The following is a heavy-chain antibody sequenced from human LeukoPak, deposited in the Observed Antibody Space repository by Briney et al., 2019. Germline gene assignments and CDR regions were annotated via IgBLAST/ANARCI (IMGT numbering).Heavy chain of an antibody. CDR2: ISYDGSNT. CDR3: ARDPNHLVVVTATLDY. D-gene: IGHD2-21*02. CDR1: GFIFSSYS. Sequence: GGSLRLSCAASGFIFSSYSMSWVRQAPGKGLEWLAVISYDGSNTVYADSVKGRFTTSRDNFKNTLYLYMNSLRTEDTAMYYCARDPNHLVVVTATLDYWGPGTQVTV. J-gene: IGHJ4*02. V-gene: IGHV3-30-3*01.